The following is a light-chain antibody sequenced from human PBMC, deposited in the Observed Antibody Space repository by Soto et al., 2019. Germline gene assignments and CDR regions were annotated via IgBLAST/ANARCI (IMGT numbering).Light chain of an antibody. Sequence: EIVMTQSPATLSVSPGERATLSCRASQSVSRNLAWYQQKPGQAPRLLIYDASTRATGIPARFSGSGSGTDFTLTISSLEPEDSAVYCCQQRHMWPITFGQGTRLEIK. CDR1: QSVSRN. CDR3: QQRHMWPIT. V-gene: IGKV3-11*01. CDR2: DAS. J-gene: IGKJ5*01.